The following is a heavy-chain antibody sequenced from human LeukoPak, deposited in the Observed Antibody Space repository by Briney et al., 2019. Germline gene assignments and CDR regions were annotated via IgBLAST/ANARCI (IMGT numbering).Heavy chain of an antibody. CDR3: ATRGAAGYYNY. Sequence: SETLPLTCTVSGGSISSYYWSWIRQPPGKGLEWIGYIYYSGSTNYNPSLKSRVTISVDTSKNQFSLKLSSVTAADTAVYYCATRGAAGYYNYWGQGTLVTVSS. V-gene: IGHV4-59*01. J-gene: IGHJ4*02. CDR2: IYYSGST. D-gene: IGHD3-9*01. CDR1: GGSISSYY.